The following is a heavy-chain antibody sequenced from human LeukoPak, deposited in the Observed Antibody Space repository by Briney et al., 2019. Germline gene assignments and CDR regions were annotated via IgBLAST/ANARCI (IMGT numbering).Heavy chain of an antibody. J-gene: IGHJ5*02. CDR1: GFTVSHNY. CDR2: IYNDGRT. D-gene: IGHD6-13*01. V-gene: IGHV3-66*04. Sequence: PGGSLRLSCAASGFTVSHNYMSWVRQAPGKGLEWVSNIYNDGRTYYRDSVKGRFTISRDDSENTLYLQMNNLRAEDTAVYYCARQGLRAAAGRGRSGGSWFDPWGQGTLVTVSS. CDR3: ARQGLRAAAGRGRSGGSWFDP.